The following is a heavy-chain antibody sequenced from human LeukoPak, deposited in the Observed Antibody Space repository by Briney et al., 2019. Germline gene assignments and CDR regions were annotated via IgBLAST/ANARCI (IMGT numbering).Heavy chain of an antibody. D-gene: IGHD3-22*01. CDR1: GGSISSGDYC. J-gene: IGHJ5*02. Sequence: SETLSLTCTVSGGSISSGDYCWSWIRQPPGKGLEWIGYIYYSGSTYYNPSLKSRVAISVDTSKNQFSLKLSSVTAADTAVYYCARWSSGYTTLWFDPWGQGTLVTVSS. CDR3: ARWSSGYTTLWFDP. CDR2: IYYSGST. V-gene: IGHV4-30-4*01.